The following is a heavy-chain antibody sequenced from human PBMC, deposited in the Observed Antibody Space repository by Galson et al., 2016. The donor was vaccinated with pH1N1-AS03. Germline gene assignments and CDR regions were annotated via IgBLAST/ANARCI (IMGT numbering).Heavy chain of an antibody. V-gene: IGHV3-33*01. D-gene: IGHD3-10*02. CDR3: ARSQSFYVDYFDN. CDR1: GFTFRRHG. CDR2: IWYDGSSQ. J-gene: IGHJ4*02. Sequence: SLRLSCAASGFTFRRHGMHWVRQAPGKGLEWVAGIWYDGSSQYYEDSVKGRSTISRDNSKNTLYLQVNSLRPEDTAVYFCARSQSFYVDYFDNWGQGTLVTVSS.